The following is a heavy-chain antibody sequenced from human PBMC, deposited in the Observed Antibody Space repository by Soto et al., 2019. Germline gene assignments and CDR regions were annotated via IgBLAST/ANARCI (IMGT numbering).Heavy chain of an antibody. J-gene: IGHJ6*02. Sequence: VQLVESGGGLVQPGGSLRLSCAASGFTFSTYSMNWVRQAPGQGLEWVSYISSRSYTIYYVDSVKGRFTISRDNAKNSLYLQMNSLRDDDTAVYYCARGGSSSDNGLDVWGQGTTVTVSS. CDR1: GFTFSTYS. CDR3: ARGGSSSDNGLDV. V-gene: IGHV3-48*02. CDR2: ISSRSYTI. D-gene: IGHD6-6*01.